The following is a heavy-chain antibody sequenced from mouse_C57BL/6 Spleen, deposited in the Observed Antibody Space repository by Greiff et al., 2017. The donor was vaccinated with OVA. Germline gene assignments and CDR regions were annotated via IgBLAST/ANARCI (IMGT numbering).Heavy chain of an antibody. D-gene: IGHD2-3*01. CDR1: GFTFSSYA. CDR3: ARDAIYDGYYEAMDY. Sequence: EVMLVESGGGLVKPGGSLQLSCAASGFTFSSYAMSWVRQTPEKRLAWVATISDGGSYTYYPDNVKGRFTLSRDNAKNNLYLQMSHLKSEDTAMYYCARDAIYDGYYEAMDYWGQGTSVTVSS. CDR2: ISDGGSYT. V-gene: IGHV5-4*01. J-gene: IGHJ4*01.